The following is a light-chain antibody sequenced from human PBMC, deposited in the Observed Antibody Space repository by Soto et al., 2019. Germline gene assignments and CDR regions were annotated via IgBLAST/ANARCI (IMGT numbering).Light chain of an antibody. Sequence: DIQMSQSPSTLSASIGDRVTISCRASQSITTFLAWYQQKPGKAPQILIYDASKWEPGVPSRLSGGGSGTEFTLTISSLQPDDFATYYCQQYSTYPLTFGGGTKVDIK. CDR3: QQYSTYPLT. J-gene: IGKJ4*01. CDR2: DAS. CDR1: QSITTF. V-gene: IGKV1-5*01.